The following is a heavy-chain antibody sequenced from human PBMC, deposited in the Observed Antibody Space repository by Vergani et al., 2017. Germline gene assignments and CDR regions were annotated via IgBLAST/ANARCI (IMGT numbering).Heavy chain of an antibody. CDR3: ARDLGAYDILXGYSKGYYYYGMDV. CDR1: GYTFTGYY. CDR2: INPNSGGT. V-gene: IGHV1-2*02. Sequence: QVQLVQSGAEVKKPGASVEVSCKASGYTFTGYYMHWVRQAPGQGLEWMGWINPNSGGTNYAQKFQGRVTMTRDTSISTAYMELSRLRSDDTAVYYCARDLGAYDILXGYSKGYYYYGMDVWGQGTTVTVSS. J-gene: IGHJ6*02. D-gene: IGHD3-9*01.